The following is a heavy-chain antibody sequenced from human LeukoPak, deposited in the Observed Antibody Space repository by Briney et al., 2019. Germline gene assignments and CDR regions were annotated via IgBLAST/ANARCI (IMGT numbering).Heavy chain of an antibody. D-gene: IGHD4-17*01. V-gene: IGHV3-33*06. CDR1: GFTFSGYG. Sequence: PGRSLRLSCAASGFTFSGYGMHWVRQAPGKGLEWVAVIWYDGSNKYNADSVKGRFTISRDNSKNTLYLQMNSLRAEDTAIYCCVKDQGVLVYGDYLPTFDYWGQGTLVTVSS. CDR2: IWYDGSNK. J-gene: IGHJ4*02. CDR3: VKDQGVLVYGDYLPTFDY.